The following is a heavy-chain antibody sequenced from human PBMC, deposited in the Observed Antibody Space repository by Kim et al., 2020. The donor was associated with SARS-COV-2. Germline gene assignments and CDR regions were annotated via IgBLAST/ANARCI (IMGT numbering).Heavy chain of an antibody. V-gene: IGHV1-69*13. D-gene: IGHD3-22*01. CDR3: ARDTPPRDIYYDSSGYQFDY. CDR1: GGTFSSYA. J-gene: IGHJ4*02. Sequence: SVKVSCKASGGTFSSYAISWVRQAPGQGLEWMGGIIPIFGTANYAQKFQGRVTITADESTSTAYMELSSLRSEDTAVYYCARDTPPRDIYYDSSGYQFDYWGQGTLVTVSS. CDR2: IIPIFGTA.